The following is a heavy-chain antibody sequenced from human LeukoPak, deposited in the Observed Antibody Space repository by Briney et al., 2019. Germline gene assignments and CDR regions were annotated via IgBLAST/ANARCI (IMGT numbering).Heavy chain of an antibody. CDR3: AKDTDYYDSSGYPDY. J-gene: IGHJ4*02. CDR2: ISYDVSNK. Sequence: PGRSLRLSCAASGFTFSSYGMHWVRQAPGKGLEWVAVISYDVSNKYYADSVKGRFTISRDNSKNTLYLQMNSLRAEDTAVYYCAKDTDYYDSSGYPDYWGQATLVTVSS. V-gene: IGHV3-30*18. D-gene: IGHD3-22*01. CDR1: GFTFSSYG.